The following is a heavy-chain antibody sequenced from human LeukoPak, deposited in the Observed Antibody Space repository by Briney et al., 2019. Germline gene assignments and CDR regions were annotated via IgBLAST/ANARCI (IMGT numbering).Heavy chain of an antibody. J-gene: IGHJ4*02. CDR2: ISSSSSTI. CDR3: ARALASYYFDY. CDR1: GFTFSSYS. Sequence: GGSLRLSCAASGFTFSSYSMNWVRQAPGKGLEWVSYISSSSSTIYYADSVKGRFTISRDNAKNSLYLQMNSLRAEDTAVYYCARALASYYFDYWGQGTLVTVSS. D-gene: IGHD3-3*02. V-gene: IGHV3-48*01.